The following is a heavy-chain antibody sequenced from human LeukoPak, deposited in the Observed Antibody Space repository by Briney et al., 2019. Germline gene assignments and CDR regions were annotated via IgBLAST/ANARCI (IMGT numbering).Heavy chain of an antibody. Sequence: PSGTLSLTCTVSGGSISSYYWSWIRQPPGKGLEWIGYIYYSGSTNYNPSLKSRVTISVDTSKNQLSLKLRSVTAADTAVYYCARGGYGSSSHNWFDPWGQGTLVTVSS. J-gene: IGHJ5*02. CDR3: ARGGYGSSSHNWFDP. CDR2: IYYSGST. D-gene: IGHD2-2*01. V-gene: IGHV4-59*01. CDR1: GGSISSYY.